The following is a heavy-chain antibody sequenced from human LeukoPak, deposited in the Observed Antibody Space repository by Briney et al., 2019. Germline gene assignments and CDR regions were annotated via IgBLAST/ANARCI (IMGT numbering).Heavy chain of an antibody. D-gene: IGHD3-9*01. Sequence: PGGSLRLSCAACGFTFSSYGMHRVRQAPGKGLEWVAVISYDGSNKYYADSVKGRFTISRDNSKNTLYLQMNSLRAEDTAVYYCAKDPEEYDILTGASYFDYWGQGTLVTVSS. CDR3: AKDPEEYDILTGASYFDY. CDR2: ISYDGSNK. J-gene: IGHJ4*02. V-gene: IGHV3-30*18. CDR1: GFTFSSYG.